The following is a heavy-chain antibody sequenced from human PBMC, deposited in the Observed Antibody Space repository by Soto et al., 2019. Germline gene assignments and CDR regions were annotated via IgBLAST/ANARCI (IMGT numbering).Heavy chain of an antibody. Sequence: PSETLSLTCTVSGGSISSGGYYWSWIRQHPGKGLEWIGYTYYSGSTYYNPSLKSRVTISVDTSKNQFSLKLSSVTAADTAVYYCARDYYDSSGYSQNWFDPWGQGTLVTVSS. CDR3: ARDYYDSSGYSQNWFDP. CDR2: TYYSGST. CDR1: GGSISSGGYY. J-gene: IGHJ5*02. V-gene: IGHV4-31*03. D-gene: IGHD3-22*01.